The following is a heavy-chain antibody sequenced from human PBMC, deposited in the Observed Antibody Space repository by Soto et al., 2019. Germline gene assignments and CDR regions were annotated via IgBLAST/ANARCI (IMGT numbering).Heavy chain of an antibody. J-gene: IGHJ1*01. Sequence: ASVKVSCKASGYSFTRYGIGWARQAPGQRLEWMGWINAGNGNTKYSQKFQGRVTITRDTSASTAYMELSSLRSEDTAVYYCEGDLRHVAYYWSQGTLVTVSS. V-gene: IGHV1-3*01. CDR3: EGDLRHVAYY. CDR1: GYSFTRYG. D-gene: IGHD2-21*01. CDR2: INAGNGNT.